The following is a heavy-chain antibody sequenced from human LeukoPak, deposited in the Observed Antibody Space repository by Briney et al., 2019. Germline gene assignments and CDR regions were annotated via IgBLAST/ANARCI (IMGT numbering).Heavy chain of an antibody. V-gene: IGHV3-7*01. CDR1: GFTFSRSW. D-gene: IGHD3-10*01. Sequence: PGGSLRLSCAASGFTFSRSWMNWVRQAPGKGLEWVANINQDGSEKYYVDSVKGRFTISRDNAKNSLYLQMNSLRAEDTAVYYCARGDXXDSGTXXPDYWGQGTLVTVSS. CDR2: INQDGSEK. J-gene: IGHJ4*02. CDR3: ARGDXXDSGTXXPDY.